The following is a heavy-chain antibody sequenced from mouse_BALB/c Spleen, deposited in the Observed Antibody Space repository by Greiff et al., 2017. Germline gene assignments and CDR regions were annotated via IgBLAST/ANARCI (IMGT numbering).Heavy chain of an antibody. V-gene: IGHV5-17*02. Sequence: EVHLVESGGGLVQPGGSRKLSCAASGFTFSSFGMHWVRQAPEKGLEWVAYISSGSSTIYYADTVKGRFTISRDNPKNTLFLQMTSLRSEDTAMYYCASLSGDAFADWGQGTLVTVSA. D-gene: IGHD3-1*01. CDR3: ASLSGDAFAD. CDR1: GFTFSSFG. CDR2: ISSGSSTI. J-gene: IGHJ3*01.